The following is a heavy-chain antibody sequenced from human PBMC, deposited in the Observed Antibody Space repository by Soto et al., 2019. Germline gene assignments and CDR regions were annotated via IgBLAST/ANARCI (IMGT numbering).Heavy chain of an antibody. CDR3: AKVSSGYSYGPTFDY. CDR1: GYTFTGYY. V-gene: IGHV1-2*04. J-gene: IGHJ4*02. D-gene: IGHD5-18*01. Sequence: ASVKVSCKASGYTFTGYYMHWVRQAPGQGLEWMGWINPNSGGTNYAQKFQGWVTMTRDTSISTAYMELSRLRSDDTAVYYCAKVSSGYSYGPTFDYWGQGTLVTVSS. CDR2: INPNSGGT.